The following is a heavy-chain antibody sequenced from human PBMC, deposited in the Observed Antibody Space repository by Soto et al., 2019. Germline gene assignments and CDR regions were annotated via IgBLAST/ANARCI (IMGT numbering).Heavy chain of an antibody. CDR1: GYTFTSYA. V-gene: IGHV1-3*01. CDR3: ARILVVVTALVY. J-gene: IGHJ4*02. Sequence: ASVKVSCKASGYTFTSYAMHWVRQAPGQRLEWMGWINAGNGNTKYSQKFQGRVTITRDTSASTAYMELSSLRSEDTAVYYCARILVVVTALVYSGPGTLVNVAS. CDR2: INAGNGNT. D-gene: IGHD2-21*02.